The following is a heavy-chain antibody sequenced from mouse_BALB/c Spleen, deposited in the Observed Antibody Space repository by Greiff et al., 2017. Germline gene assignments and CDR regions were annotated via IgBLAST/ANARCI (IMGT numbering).Heavy chain of an antibody. Sequence: VQLQQSGAELVKPGASVKLSCKASGYTFTSYYMYWVKQRPGQGLEWIGEINPSNGGTNYNEKFKGKATLTADKSSSTAYMQLSSLTSDDSAVYFCARNYYGSAFDYWGQGTTLTVSS. CDR1: GYTFTSYY. V-gene: IGHV1-53*01. J-gene: IGHJ2*01. D-gene: IGHD1-2*01. CDR3: ARNYYGSAFDY. CDR2: INPSNGGT.